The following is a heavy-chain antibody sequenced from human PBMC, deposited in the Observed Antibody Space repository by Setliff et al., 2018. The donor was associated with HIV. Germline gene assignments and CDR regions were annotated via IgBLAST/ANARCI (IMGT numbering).Heavy chain of an antibody. V-gene: IGHV4-4*07. J-gene: IGHJ3*02. CDR1: GDSVSGYY. Sequence: SETLSFTCAVSGDSVSGYYWSWIRQPAGRGLEWIGRVHNSAGSNYNPSLKSRVTMSVDTAKNQLSLKLTAVSAADTAVYYCARDRIEVLADSPHDVFDIWGRGITVTVSS. D-gene: IGHD3-22*01. CDR3: ARDRIEVLADSPHDVFDI. CDR2: VHNSAGS.